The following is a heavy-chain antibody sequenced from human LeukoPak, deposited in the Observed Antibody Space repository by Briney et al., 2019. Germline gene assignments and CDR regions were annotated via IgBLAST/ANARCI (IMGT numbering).Heavy chain of an antibody. J-gene: IGHJ6*03. CDR2: ISSSSSYI. V-gene: IGHV3-21*06. Sequence: TGGSLRLSCAASGFTFSSSSMNWVRQAPGKGLEWVSSISSSSSYIYYADSVKGRFTISRDNAKNSLYLQMNILRAEDTAVYYCARDASGWYYYYMDVWGKGATVTVSS. CDR3: ARDASGWYYYYMDV. CDR1: GFTFSSSS. D-gene: IGHD6-19*01.